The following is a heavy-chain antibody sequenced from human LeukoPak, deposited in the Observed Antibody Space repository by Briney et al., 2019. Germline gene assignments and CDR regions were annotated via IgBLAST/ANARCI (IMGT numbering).Heavy chain of an antibody. Sequence: KASQTLSLTCAVSGGSISSGGYSWSWIRQPPGKGLEWIGYIYHSGSTYYNPSLKSRVTIPVDRSKNQFSLKLSSVTAADTAVYYCARGDRWFDPWGQGTLVTASS. CDR3: ARGDRWFDP. CDR2: IYHSGST. V-gene: IGHV4-30-2*01. J-gene: IGHJ5*02. CDR1: GGSISSGGYS.